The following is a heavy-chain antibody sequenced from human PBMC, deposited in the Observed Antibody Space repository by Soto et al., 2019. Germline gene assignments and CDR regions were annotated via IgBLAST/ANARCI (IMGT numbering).Heavy chain of an antibody. CDR3: TRKSARSSHLDY. CDR2: ISSSGTPI. Sequence: PGGSLRLSCAASGFTFSRYEMNWVRQAPGKGLEWVSYISSSGTPIYYSDSVKGRFTISRDNAKNSLYLQMNSLRAEDTAVYYCTRKSARSSHLDYWGQGTLVTVSS. V-gene: IGHV3-48*03. CDR1: GFTFSRYE. J-gene: IGHJ4*02. D-gene: IGHD6-6*01.